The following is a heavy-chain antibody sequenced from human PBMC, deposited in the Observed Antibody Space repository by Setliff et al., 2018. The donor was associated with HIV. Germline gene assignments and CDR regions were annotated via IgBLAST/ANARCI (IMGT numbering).Heavy chain of an antibody. CDR3: ARVRGYSSSSRDFYYHNMEV. J-gene: IGHJ6*03. D-gene: IGHD6-6*01. V-gene: IGHV4-39*02. CDR1: GGSISTVTYY. CDR2: VHYSGNT. Sequence: SETLSLTCTLFGGSISTVTYYWAWIRQPPGKGLEWIGNVHYSGNTYYTSSLQSQVIISADTSKSQFYLRLSSVTAADTGVYYCARVRGYSSSSRDFYYHNMEVWGKGTTVTVSS.